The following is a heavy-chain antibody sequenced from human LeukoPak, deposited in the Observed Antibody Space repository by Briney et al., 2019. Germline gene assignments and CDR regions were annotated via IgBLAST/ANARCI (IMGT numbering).Heavy chain of an antibody. CDR2: IYHSGST. CDR1: GYSISSGYY. J-gene: IGHJ3*02. D-gene: IGHD4-17*01. Sequence: SETLSLTCTVSGYSISSGYYWGWIRQPPGKGLEWIGSIYHSGSTYYNPSLKSRVTISVDTSKNQFSLKLSSVTAADTAVYYRASVTSVTTTPQAFDIWGQGTMVTVSS. V-gene: IGHV4-38-2*02. CDR3: ASVTSVTTTPQAFDI.